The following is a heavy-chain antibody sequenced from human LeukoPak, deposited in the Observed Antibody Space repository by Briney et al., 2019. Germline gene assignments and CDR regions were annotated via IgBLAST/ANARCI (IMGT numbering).Heavy chain of an antibody. Sequence: GGSLRLSCAASGFAFIEYSMNWVRQAPGKGREGGSYIGIDTGRTKYADSVKGRFTIYRDKAKNSLYLKMNSLRVEDTAVYYCARDFRYAFDNWGQGTLVTVSS. CDR1: GFAFIEYS. V-gene: IGHV3-48*01. CDR2: IGIDTGRT. J-gene: IGHJ4*02. CDR3: ARDFRYAFDN. D-gene: IGHD1-1*01.